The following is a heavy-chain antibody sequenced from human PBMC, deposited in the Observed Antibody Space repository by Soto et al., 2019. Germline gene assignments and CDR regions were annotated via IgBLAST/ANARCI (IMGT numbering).Heavy chain of an antibody. CDR1: GGTFSSYT. J-gene: IGHJ3*02. CDR2: IIPILGIA. V-gene: IGHV1-69*02. Sequence: QVQLVQSGAEVKKPGSSVKVSCKASGGTFSSYTISWVRQAPGQGLEWMGRIIPILGIANYAQKFQGRVTITADKSTSTAYMELSSLRSEDTAVYYCARRGRDGYNLFHVEAFDIWGQGTMVTVSS. CDR3: ARRGRDGYNLFHVEAFDI. D-gene: IGHD5-12*01.